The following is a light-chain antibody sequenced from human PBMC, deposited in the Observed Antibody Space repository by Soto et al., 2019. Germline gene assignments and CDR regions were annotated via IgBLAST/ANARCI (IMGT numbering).Light chain of an antibody. CDR1: SSDVGAYNY. V-gene: IGLV2-14*03. Sequence: QSALTQPASVSGSPGQSITLSCAGTSSDVGAYNYVSWYQQHPGKAPKVMIYDVNNRPSGVSYRFSGSKSGNTASLTISGLQAEDEADYYCCSYTRSDTFVFGGGTKVTVL. J-gene: IGLJ2*01. CDR3: CSYTRSDTFV. CDR2: DVN.